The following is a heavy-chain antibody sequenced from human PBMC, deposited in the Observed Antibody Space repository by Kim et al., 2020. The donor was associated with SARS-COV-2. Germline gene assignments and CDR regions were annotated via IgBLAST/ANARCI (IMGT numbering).Heavy chain of an antibody. D-gene: IGHD3-10*01. V-gene: IGHV3-48*03. CDR2: ISSSGSTI. CDR3: ARDLPTRGLYYYGMDV. Sequence: GGSLRLSCAASGFTFSSYEMNWVRQAPGKGLEWVSYISSSGSTIYYADSVKGRFTISRDNAKNSLYLQMNSLRAEDTAVYYCARDLPTRGLYYYGMDVWGQGTTVTVSS. CDR1: GFTFSSYE. J-gene: IGHJ6*02.